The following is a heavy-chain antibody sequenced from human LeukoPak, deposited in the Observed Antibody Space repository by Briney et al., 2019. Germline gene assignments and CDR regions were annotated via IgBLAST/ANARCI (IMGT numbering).Heavy chain of an antibody. D-gene: IGHD6-13*01. CDR2: IYHSGST. Sequence: SETLSLTCAVSGGSISSGGYSWSWIRQPPGKGLEWIGYIYHSGSTYYNPSLKSRVTKSVDRSKNQFSLKLSSVTAADTAVYYCARVGSSSWYYFDYWGQGTLVTVSS. V-gene: IGHV4-30-2*01. J-gene: IGHJ4*02. CDR3: ARVGSSSWYYFDY. CDR1: GGSISSGGYS.